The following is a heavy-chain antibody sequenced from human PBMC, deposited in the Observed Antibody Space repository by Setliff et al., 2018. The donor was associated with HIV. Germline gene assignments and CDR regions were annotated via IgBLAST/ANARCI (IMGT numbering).Heavy chain of an antibody. V-gene: IGHV4-34*01. Sequence: SETLSLTCAVYGGSLNDYSWNWIRQSPGKGLEWIGEVNLPKTLNYNPSLESRITISVDTSTKQFSMDLSSVTAADTAVYFCARGPLYCSGGNCYLYYFDYWGQGTLVTVS. CDR1: GGSLNDYS. CDR3: ARGPLYCSGGNCYLYYFDY. D-gene: IGHD2-15*01. J-gene: IGHJ4*02. CDR2: VNLPKTL.